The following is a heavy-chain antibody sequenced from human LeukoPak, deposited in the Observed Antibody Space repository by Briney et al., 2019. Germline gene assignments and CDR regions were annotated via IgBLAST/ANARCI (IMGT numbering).Heavy chain of an antibody. CDR3: ARGATIGYCSGGSCPRAFDI. J-gene: IGHJ3*02. CDR2: IYYSGST. Sequence: SETLSLTCTVPGGSISSGGYYWSWIRQHPGKGLEWIGYIYYSGSTYYNPSLKSRVTISVDTSKNQFSLKLSPVTAADTAVYYCARGATIGYCSGGSCPRAFDIWGQGTMVTVSS. V-gene: IGHV4-31*03. CDR1: GGSISSGGYY. D-gene: IGHD2-15*01.